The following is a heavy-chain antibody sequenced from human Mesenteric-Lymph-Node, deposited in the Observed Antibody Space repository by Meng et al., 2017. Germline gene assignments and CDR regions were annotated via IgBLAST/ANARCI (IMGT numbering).Heavy chain of an antibody. D-gene: IGHD2-15*01. CDR1: GGSISSSSYY. CDR2: VYHSGST. Sequence: SETLSLTCTVSGGSISSSSYYWGWIRQPPGKGLEWIGGVYHSGSTYYNPSLKSRVTISVDTSKNQFSLKLTSVTAADTAVYYCASDSVVPASSYYYGLEDWGQGTTVTVSS. J-gene: IGHJ6*02. V-gene: IGHV4-39*07. CDR3: ASDSVVPASSYYYGLED.